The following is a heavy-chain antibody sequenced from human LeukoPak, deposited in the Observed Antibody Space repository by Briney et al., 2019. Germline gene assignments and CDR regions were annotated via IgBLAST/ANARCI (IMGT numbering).Heavy chain of an antibody. CDR1: GGSLSSGGYS. Sequence: PSQTLSLTCAVSGGSLSSGGYSWSWIRQPPGKGLEWIGYIYHSGSTYYNPSLKSRVTISVDRSKNQFSLKLSSVTAADTAVYYCARGFRDYYDSSGYSGAFDIWGQGTMVTVSS. D-gene: IGHD3-22*01. CDR2: IYHSGST. J-gene: IGHJ3*02. V-gene: IGHV4-30-2*01. CDR3: ARGFRDYYDSSGYSGAFDI.